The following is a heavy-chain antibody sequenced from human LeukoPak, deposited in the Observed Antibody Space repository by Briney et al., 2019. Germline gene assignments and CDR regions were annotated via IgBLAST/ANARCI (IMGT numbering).Heavy chain of an antibody. D-gene: IGHD3-22*01. Sequence: PGGSLRLSCAASGFSFSTQRMHWVRQAPGKGLEWVAVISYDGSNKYYADSVKGRFTISRDNSKNTLYLQMNSLRAEDTAVYYCARTEMGYYYDSSGYGNYFDYWGQGTLVTVSS. CDR3: ARTEMGYYYDSSGYGNYFDY. CDR2: ISYDGSNK. V-gene: IGHV3-30*03. CDR1: GFSFSTQR. J-gene: IGHJ4*02.